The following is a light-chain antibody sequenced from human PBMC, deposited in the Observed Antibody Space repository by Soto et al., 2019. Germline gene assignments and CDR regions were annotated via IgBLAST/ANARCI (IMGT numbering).Light chain of an antibody. J-gene: IGKJ2*01. CDR2: KAS. V-gene: IGKV1-5*03. CDR1: QSISSW. CDR3: QQYYSYLYT. Sequence: DIQMTQSPSTLSASVGDRVTITCRASQSISSWLAWYQQKPGKAPKLLIYKASSLESGVPSRFSGSGSGTEFTLTISSLQPDDFATYYCQQYYSYLYTFGQGTELEIK.